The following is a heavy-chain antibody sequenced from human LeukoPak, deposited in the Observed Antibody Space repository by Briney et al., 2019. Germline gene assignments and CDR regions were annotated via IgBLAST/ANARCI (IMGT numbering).Heavy chain of an antibody. Sequence: GGSLRLSCAASGFTFSSYSMNWVRQAPGKGLEWVSSISSSSSYIYYADSVKGRFTISRDNAKNTLYLQMNSLRAEDTAVYYCARGLVYGGNSGWFDPWGQGTLVTVSS. D-gene: IGHD4-23*01. J-gene: IGHJ5*02. CDR3: ARGLVYGGNSGWFDP. CDR1: GFTFSSYS. CDR2: ISSSSSYI. V-gene: IGHV3-21*01.